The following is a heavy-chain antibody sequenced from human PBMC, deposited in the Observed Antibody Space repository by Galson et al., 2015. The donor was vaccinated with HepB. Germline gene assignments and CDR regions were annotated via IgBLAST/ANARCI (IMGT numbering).Heavy chain of an antibody. J-gene: IGHJ4*02. Sequence: SVKVSCKASGYTFTGYCMHWVRQAPGQGLEWMGWINPNSGGTNYAQKFQGRVTMTRDTSISTAYMELSRLRSDDTAVYYCARGKWELPGGTDYWGQGTLVTVSS. CDR1: GYTFTGYC. CDR3: ARGKWELPGGTDY. D-gene: IGHD1-26*01. CDR2: INPNSGGT. V-gene: IGHV1-2*02.